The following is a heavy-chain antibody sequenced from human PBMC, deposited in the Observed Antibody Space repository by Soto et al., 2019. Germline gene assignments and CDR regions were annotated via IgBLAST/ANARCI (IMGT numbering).Heavy chain of an antibody. D-gene: IGHD6-19*01. V-gene: IGHV3-23*01. CDR2: ITAYGDST. CDR1: GFTFSNYA. CDR3: AKDPLCYDSDWYPPPEFDP. J-gene: IGHJ5*02. Sequence: EVHLLESGGGFVQPGGSLRLSCAASGFTFSNYAMSWVRQAPGKGLEWVSAITAYGDSTHYADSVKGRFTISRDSPKNTLYLQMDSLRAEDTAVYYCAKDPLCYDSDWYPPPEFDPWGQGTLVTVSS.